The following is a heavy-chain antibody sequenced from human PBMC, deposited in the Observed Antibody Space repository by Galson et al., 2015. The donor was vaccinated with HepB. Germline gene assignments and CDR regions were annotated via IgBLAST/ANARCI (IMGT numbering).Heavy chain of an antibody. CDR2: ISKNGATT. J-gene: IGHJ3*02. CDR3: ATTRFGNGAYWTLEI. CDR1: GLNLSSYT. V-gene: IGHV3-11*01. Sequence: SLRLSCAASGLNLSSYTMSWVRQSPGRGLQWVSYISKNGATTYYTDSVKGRLTVARDNARNKVSLQMSSRTADDSAVYFCATTRFGNGAYWTLEIWGQGTLVTVAS. D-gene: IGHD4-17*01.